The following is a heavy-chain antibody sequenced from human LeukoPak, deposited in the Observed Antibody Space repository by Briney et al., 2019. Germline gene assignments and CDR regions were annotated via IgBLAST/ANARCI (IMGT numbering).Heavy chain of an antibody. Sequence: GGSLRLSCAASGFTFSSYGMHWVRQAPGKGLEWVAVISYDGSNKYYADSVKGRFTISRDNSKNTLYLQMNSLRAEDTAVYYCAKDLSGYSEMYFDYWGQGTLVTVSS. J-gene: IGHJ4*02. V-gene: IGHV3-30*18. D-gene: IGHD3-22*01. CDR1: GFTFSSYG. CDR2: ISYDGSNK. CDR3: AKDLSGYSEMYFDY.